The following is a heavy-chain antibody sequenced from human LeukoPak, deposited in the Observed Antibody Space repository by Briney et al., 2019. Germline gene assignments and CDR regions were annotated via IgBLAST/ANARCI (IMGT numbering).Heavy chain of an antibody. V-gene: IGHV4-59*01. Sequence: SETLSLTCTVSGGSISSYYWSWIRQPPGKGLEWIGYIYYSGSTNYNPSLKNRVTISVDTSKNQFSLKLSSVTAADTAVYYCARYSSLASPFDYWGQGTLVTVSS. CDR3: ARYSSLASPFDY. J-gene: IGHJ4*02. CDR2: IYYSGST. D-gene: IGHD2-15*01. CDR1: GGSISSYY.